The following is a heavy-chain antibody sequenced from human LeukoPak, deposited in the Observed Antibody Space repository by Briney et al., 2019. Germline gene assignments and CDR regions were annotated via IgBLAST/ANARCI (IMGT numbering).Heavy chain of an antibody. CDR2: LDPSGGST. CDR3: AREGVAITASGRGAFDI. D-gene: IGHD5-12*01. CDR1: GYTFTSYY. Sequence: GASVNVSCKASGYTFTSYYMHWVRQAPGQGLEWMGILDPSGGSTSCAQKFQGRVTMTRDTSTSTVYMDLSSLTSEDTGVYYRAREGVAITASGRGAFDIWGQGAMVTVSS. V-gene: IGHV1-46*01. J-gene: IGHJ3*02.